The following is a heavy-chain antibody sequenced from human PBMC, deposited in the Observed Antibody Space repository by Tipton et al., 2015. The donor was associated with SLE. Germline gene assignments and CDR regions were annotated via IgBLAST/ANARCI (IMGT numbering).Heavy chain of an antibody. CDR2: ISSSSSYI. Sequence: SLRLSCAASGFTFSSYSMNWVRQAPGKGLEWVSSISSSSSYIYYADSVKGRFTISRDNAKNTLYLQMNSLRAEDTAVYYCVSRSYQTVTTDYWGQGTLVTVSS. D-gene: IGHD4-17*01. CDR3: VSRSYQTVTTDY. V-gene: IGHV3-21*01. CDR1: GFTFSSYS. J-gene: IGHJ4*02.